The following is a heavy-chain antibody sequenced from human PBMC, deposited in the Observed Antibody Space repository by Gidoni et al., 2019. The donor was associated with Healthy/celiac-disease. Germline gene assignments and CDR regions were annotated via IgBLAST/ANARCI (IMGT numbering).Heavy chain of an antibody. D-gene: IGHD1-1*01. V-gene: IGHV3-48*03. Sequence: EVQLVESGGGLVQPGGSLRLSCAASGFTFSSYEMNWVRQAPGKGLEWVSYISSSGSTIYYADSVKGRFTISRDNAKNSLYLQMNSLRAEDTAVYYCARDDRWKRTVEDWYFDLWGRGTLVTVSS. CDR2: ISSSGSTI. CDR3: ARDDRWKRTVEDWYFDL. J-gene: IGHJ2*01. CDR1: GFTFSSYE.